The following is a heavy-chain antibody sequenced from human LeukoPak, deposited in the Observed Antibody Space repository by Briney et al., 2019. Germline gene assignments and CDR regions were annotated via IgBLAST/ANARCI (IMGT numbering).Heavy chain of an antibody. CDR3: AKKGAVAAHPFDY. Sequence: GGSLRLSCAASGFTFSSYGMHWVRQAPGKGLEWVAVISYDGSNKYYADSVKGRFTISRDNSKNTLYLQMNSLRAEDTAVYYFAKKGAVAAHPFDYWGQGTLVTVSS. CDR2: ISYDGSNK. V-gene: IGHV3-30*18. J-gene: IGHJ4*02. D-gene: IGHD6-19*01. CDR1: GFTFSSYG.